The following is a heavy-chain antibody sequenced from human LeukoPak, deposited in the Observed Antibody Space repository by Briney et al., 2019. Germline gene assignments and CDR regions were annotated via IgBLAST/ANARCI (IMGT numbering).Heavy chain of an antibody. CDR3: ARDRGLDV. CDR2: ISSSGSYI. J-gene: IGHJ6*04. V-gene: IGHV3-21*01. CDR1: GSTFSSYS. Sequence: PGGSLRLSCAASGSTFSSYSMNWVRQAPGKGLEWVSSISSSGSYIYYADSVKGRFTISRDNAKNSLYLQMNSLRAEDTAVYYCARDRGLDVWGKGTTVTVSS.